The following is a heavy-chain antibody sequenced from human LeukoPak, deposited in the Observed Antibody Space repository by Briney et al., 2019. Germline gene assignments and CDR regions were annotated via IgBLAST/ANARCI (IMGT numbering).Heavy chain of an antibody. Sequence: ASVKVSCKASGYTFTGYYMHWVRQAPGQGLEWMGWINPNSGGTNYAQKFQGRVTMTRDTSISTAYMELSRVRSDDTGVYYCAREWSDIVVVPARKYYFDYWGQGTLVTVSS. J-gene: IGHJ4*02. V-gene: IGHV1-2*02. CDR1: GYTFTGYY. CDR2: INPNSGGT. D-gene: IGHD2-2*01. CDR3: AREWSDIVVVPARKYYFDY.